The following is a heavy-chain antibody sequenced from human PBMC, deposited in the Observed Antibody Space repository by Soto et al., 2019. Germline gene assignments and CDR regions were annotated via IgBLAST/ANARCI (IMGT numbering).Heavy chain of an antibody. Sequence: GGSLRLSCAASGFTFSGSAMHWVRQASGKGLEWVGRIRSKANSYATAYAASVKGRFTISRDDSKNTAYLQMNSLKTEDTAVYYCTRFQTTVTTRYYYYMDVWGKGTTVTVSS. V-gene: IGHV3-73*01. CDR3: TRFQTTVTTRYYYYMDV. D-gene: IGHD4-4*01. J-gene: IGHJ6*03. CDR1: GFTFSGSA. CDR2: IRSKANSYAT.